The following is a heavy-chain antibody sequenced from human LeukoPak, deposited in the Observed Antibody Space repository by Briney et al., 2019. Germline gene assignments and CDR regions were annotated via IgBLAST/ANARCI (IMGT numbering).Heavy chain of an antibody. D-gene: IGHD1-26*01. CDR1: GGSISSDY. J-gene: IGHJ4*02. CDR2: IHYSGST. CDR3: ARQSGSYFIY. V-gene: IGHV4-59*08. Sequence: SETLSLTCTVSGGSISSDYWSWIRQPPGKGLEWIGYIHYSGSTNYNPSLKSRVTIPVDTSKNQFSLKLSSVTAADTAVYYCARQSGSYFIYWGQGTLVTVSS.